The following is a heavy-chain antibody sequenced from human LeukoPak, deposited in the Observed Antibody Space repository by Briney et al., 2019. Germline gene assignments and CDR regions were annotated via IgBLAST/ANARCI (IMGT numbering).Heavy chain of an antibody. CDR1: GGSISGYY. CDR3: ARRGAVYAGNDFDY. J-gene: IGHJ4*02. Sequence: SETLSLTCAVYGGSISGYYWSWIRQPPGKGLEWIGHIYYSGSTNYNPSLKSRVTISVDTSRNQFSLKLSSVTAADTAVYYCARRGAVYAGNDFDYWGQGTLVSVST. V-gene: IGHV4-59*08. CDR2: IYYSGST. D-gene: IGHD4-23*01.